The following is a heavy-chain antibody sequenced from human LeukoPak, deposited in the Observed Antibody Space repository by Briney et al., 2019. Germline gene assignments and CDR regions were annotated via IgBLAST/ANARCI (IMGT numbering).Heavy chain of an antibody. CDR3: ARDGVPAAPSLLEYYYGMDV. V-gene: IGHV1-69*13. J-gene: IGHJ6*02. CDR1: GGTFSSYA. CDR2: IIPIFGTA. Sequence: ASVTVSCKASGGTFSSYAISWVRQAPGQGLEWMGGIIPIFGTANYAQKFQGRVTITADESTSTAYMELSSLRSEDTAVYYCARDGVPAAPSLLEYYYGMDVWGQGTTVTVSS. D-gene: IGHD2-2*01.